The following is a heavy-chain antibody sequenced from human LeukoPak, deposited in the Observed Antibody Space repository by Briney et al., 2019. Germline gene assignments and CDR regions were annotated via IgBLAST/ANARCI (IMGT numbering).Heavy chain of an antibody. Sequence: GASVKVSCKGSDYTFTSYGISWVRQAPGQGLEWMGWISAYSGNTNYAQKLQGRVTMTTDTSTSTAYMELRSLRSDDTAVYYCAGDLLLGGDYWGQGTLVTVSS. CDR1: DYTFTSYG. CDR2: ISAYSGNT. V-gene: IGHV1-18*01. D-gene: IGHD3-22*01. CDR3: AGDLLLGGDY. J-gene: IGHJ4*02.